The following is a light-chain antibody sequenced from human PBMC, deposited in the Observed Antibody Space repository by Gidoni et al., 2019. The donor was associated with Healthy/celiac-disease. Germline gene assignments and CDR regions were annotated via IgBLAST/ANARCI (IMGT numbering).Light chain of an antibody. CDR3: QQSYSTPWT. Sequence: DIQMTQSPSSLSASVGDRVTITCRASQSISSYLNWYQQKPGKAPKLLIYAACSLQSGVPSRFSGSGSGTDFTLTISSLQPEDFATYYCQQSYSTPWTFGQXTKVEIK. CDR1: QSISSY. V-gene: IGKV1-39*01. CDR2: AAC. J-gene: IGKJ1*01.